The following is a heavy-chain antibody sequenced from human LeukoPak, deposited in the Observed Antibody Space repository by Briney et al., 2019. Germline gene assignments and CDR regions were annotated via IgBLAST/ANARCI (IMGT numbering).Heavy chain of an antibody. J-gene: IGHJ4*02. Sequence: GGSLRLSCAASGFTFSTYWMSWVRQAPGKGLEWVASIKQNGNETYYVDSVKGRITISRDNAKNSLYLQMNSLRAEDTALYYCARGGGSCSSTSCYVPSNPFDYWGQGTLVTVSS. V-gene: IGHV3-7*03. CDR2: IKQNGNET. D-gene: IGHD2-2*01. CDR3: ARGGGSCSSTSCYVPSNPFDY. CDR1: GFTFSTYW.